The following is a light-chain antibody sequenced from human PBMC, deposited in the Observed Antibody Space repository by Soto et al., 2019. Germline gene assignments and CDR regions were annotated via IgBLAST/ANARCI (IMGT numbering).Light chain of an antibody. CDR3: LQDHNYPRT. CDR1: QDIRTE. CDR2: GVS. Sequence: AIQMTQSPSSLSASVGDRVTITCRASQDIRTELGWYQQKPGKAPKALIYGVSNLQSGVPSRFSGSGSGTDFTLTISSLQPEDFAVYYCLQDHNYPRTFGQGPKVEIK. V-gene: IGKV1-6*01. J-gene: IGKJ1*01.